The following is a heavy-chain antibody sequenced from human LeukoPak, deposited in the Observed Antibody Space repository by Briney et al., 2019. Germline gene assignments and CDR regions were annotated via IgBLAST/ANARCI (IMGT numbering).Heavy chain of an antibody. CDR2: ISSSAIRI. CDR3: ARDRGQYPSYGMDV. J-gene: IGHJ6*02. Sequence: GGSLRLSCAASGFAFSSYEMNWVRQAPGKGLEWVSYISSSAIRIYYVDSVKGRFTISRDNAKNSLYLQMNSLRAEDTAVYYCARDRGQYPSYGMDVWGQGTTVTVSS. V-gene: IGHV3-48*03. CDR1: GFAFSSYE. D-gene: IGHD3-10*01.